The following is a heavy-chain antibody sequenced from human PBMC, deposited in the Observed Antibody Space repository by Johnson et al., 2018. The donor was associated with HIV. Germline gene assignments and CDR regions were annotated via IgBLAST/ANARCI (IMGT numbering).Heavy chain of an antibody. Sequence: VQLVESGGGLVRPGGSLRLSCVASGFNFIDYAMIWVRQAPGKGLEWVSFISGSEDDTYYADSVKGRFTISRDTSKTTLYLQMNGLTAEDSALYYCAKDRRQSSWELLDDAFDIWGQGTKVTISS. J-gene: IGHJ3*02. CDR1: GFNFIDYA. V-gene: IGHV3-23*04. CDR2: ISGSEDDT. CDR3: AKDRRQSSWELLDDAFDI. D-gene: IGHD1-26*01.